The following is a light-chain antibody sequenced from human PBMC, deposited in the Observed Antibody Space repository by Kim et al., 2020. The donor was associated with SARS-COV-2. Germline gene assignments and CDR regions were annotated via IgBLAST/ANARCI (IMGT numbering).Light chain of an antibody. V-gene: IGLV4-69*01. CDR1: SGHSSDA. Sequence: QPVLTQSPSASASLGASVKLTCTLSSGHSSDAIAWHQQQPEKGPRYLMTLNSDGSHSKGDGIPDRFSGSSSGAERYLTISSLQSEDEADYYCQTWGTGIRVFGGGTQLTVL. J-gene: IGLJ3*02. CDR3: QTWGTGIRV. CDR2: LNSDGSH.